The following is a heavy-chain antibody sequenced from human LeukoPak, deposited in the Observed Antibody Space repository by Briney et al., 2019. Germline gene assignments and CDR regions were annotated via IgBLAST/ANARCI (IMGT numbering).Heavy chain of an antibody. CDR2: IIPIFGTA. CDR3: ARGSGEYGGAAEYFQH. D-gene: IGHD3-16*01. Sequence: SVKVSCKASGGTFSSYAISWVRQAPGQGLEWMGGIIPIFGTANYAQKFQGRVTITTDESTSTAYMELGSLRSEDTAVYYCARGSGEYGGAAEYFQHWGQGTLVTVSS. V-gene: IGHV1-69*05. J-gene: IGHJ1*01. CDR1: GGTFSSYA.